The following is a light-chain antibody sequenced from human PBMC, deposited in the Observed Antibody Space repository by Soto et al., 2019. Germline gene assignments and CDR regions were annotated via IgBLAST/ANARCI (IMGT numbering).Light chain of an antibody. J-gene: IGLJ1*01. CDR3: GAWDSSLTNYV. CDR1: SANIGRNY. CDR2: ENN. Sequence: QSVLTQPSSVSAAPGQKVTISCSGSSANIGRNYVSWYQQLPGTAPKLLIYENNKRPSGIPDRFSGSKSGTSATLGITGLQTGDEADYYCGAWDSSLTNYVFGTGTKVTVL. V-gene: IGLV1-51*02.